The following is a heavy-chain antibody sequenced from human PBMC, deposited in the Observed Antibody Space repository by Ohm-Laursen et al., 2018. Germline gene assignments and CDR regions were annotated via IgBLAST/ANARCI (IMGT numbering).Heavy chain of an antibody. D-gene: IGHD3-22*01. CDR1: GFTFSSYS. CDR3: AKRPWDYYDSSGYYGWGHFDY. CDR2: ISSSSSYI. J-gene: IGHJ4*02. V-gene: IGHV3-21*04. Sequence: SLRLSCSASGFTFSSYSMNWVRQAPGKGLEWVSSISSSSSYIYYADSVKGRFTISRDNAKNSLYLQMNSLRAEDTALYYCAKRPWDYYDSSGYYGWGHFDYWGQGTLVTVSS.